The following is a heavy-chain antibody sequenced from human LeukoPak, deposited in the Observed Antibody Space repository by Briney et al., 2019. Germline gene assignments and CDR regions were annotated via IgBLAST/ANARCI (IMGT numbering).Heavy chain of an antibody. D-gene: IGHD3-10*01. CDR3: AKDGEPLWFGESPPPFDY. J-gene: IGHJ4*02. CDR2: ISGSGGST. CDR1: GFTFSCYA. Sequence: GGSLRLSCAASGFTFSCYAMSWVRQAPGKGLEWVSAISGSGGSTYYADSVKGRFTISRDNSKNTLYLQMNSLRAEDTAVYYCAKDGEPLWFGESPPPFDYWGQGTLVTVSS. V-gene: IGHV3-23*01.